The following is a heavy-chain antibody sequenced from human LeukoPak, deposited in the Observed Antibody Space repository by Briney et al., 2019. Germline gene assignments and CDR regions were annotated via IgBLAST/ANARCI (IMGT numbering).Heavy chain of an antibody. CDR2: IIPIFGIA. V-gene: IGHV1-69*04. Sequence: AASVKVSCKASGGTFSSYAISWVRQAPGQGLEWMGRIIPIFGIANYAQKFQGRVTITADKSTSTAYMELSSLRSEDTAVYYCARMVVAAGYYYYGMDVWGQGTTVTVPS. CDR3: ARMVVAAGYYYYGMDV. D-gene: IGHD2-15*01. J-gene: IGHJ6*02. CDR1: GGTFSSYA.